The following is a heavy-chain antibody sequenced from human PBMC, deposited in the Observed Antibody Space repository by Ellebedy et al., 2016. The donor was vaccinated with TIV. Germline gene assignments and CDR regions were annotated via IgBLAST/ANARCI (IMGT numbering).Heavy chain of an antibody. CDR3: AKDSGWEHAY. V-gene: IGHV3-23*01. D-gene: IGHD3-10*01. J-gene: IGHJ4*02. CDR2: IDDSGDST. CDR1: GFTVSSNG. Sequence: GESLKISCAASGFTVSSNGMSWVRQAPGKGLQWVSGIDDSGDSTHYADSVKGRFTISRDNSKNTLYLQMNSLRAEDTAIYYCAKDSGWEHAYWGQGTLVTVSS.